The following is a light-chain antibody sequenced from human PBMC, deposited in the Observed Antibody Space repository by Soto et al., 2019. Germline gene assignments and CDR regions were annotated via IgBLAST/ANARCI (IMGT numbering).Light chain of an antibody. Sequence: QSALTQPASVSGAPGQTFTISCTGSSSHIGAPYDVHWYQQVPGKAPKLLIFGSSDRASGVPDRFSGSKSCNSASLAITGLQADEEATYYCHSYDKSRSSSVFSGGAKLTVL. CDR2: GSS. CDR1: SSHIGAPYD. CDR3: HSYDKSRSSSV. J-gene: IGLJ3*02. V-gene: IGLV1-40*01.